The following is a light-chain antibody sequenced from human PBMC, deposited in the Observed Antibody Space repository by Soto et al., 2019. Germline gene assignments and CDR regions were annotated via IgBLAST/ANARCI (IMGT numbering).Light chain of an antibody. CDR2: DVS. CDR3: SSYTTSSALVL. CDR1: STDVGGHDY. J-gene: IGLJ2*01. V-gene: IGLV2-14*01. Sequence: QSVLTQPASVSGSPGQSITISCTGTSTDVGGHDYVSWYQQHPGKAPKLMIYDVSNRPSGVSNRFSGSKSGNTASLTISGLQADDEADYYCSSYTTSSALVLFGGGTKVTVL.